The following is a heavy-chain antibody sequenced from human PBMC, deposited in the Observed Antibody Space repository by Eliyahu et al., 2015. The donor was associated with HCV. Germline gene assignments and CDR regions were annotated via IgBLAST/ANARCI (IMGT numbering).Heavy chain of an antibody. Sequence: EVQLVQSGAEVKKPGESLKISCKGSGYSFTSYWIGWVRQMPGKGLEWMGVLYPGDSDTRYSPSFQGQVTISADKSISTAYLQWSSLKASDTAMYYCARHGIEYCSGGSCYGLGGPYYYYYMDVWGKGTTVTVSS. CDR2: LYPGDSDT. V-gene: IGHV5-51*01. D-gene: IGHD2-15*01. CDR3: ARHGIEYCSGGSCYGLGGPYYYYYMDV. J-gene: IGHJ6*03. CDR1: GYSFTSYW.